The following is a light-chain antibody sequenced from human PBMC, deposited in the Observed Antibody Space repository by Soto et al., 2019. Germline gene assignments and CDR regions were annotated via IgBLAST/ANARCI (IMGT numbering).Light chain of an antibody. V-gene: IGLV1-47*01. CDR2: STD. CDR3: AAWDDSLSGPV. J-gene: IGLJ2*01. CDR1: SSNIGTNY. Sequence: QSVLTQSPSASGTPGQRVTVSCSGSSSNIGTNYVYWYQHLPGTAPKVLIYSTDKRPSGVPDRFSGSKSGTSASLAISGLRSEDEADYYCAAWDDSLSGPVFGGGTKVTVL.